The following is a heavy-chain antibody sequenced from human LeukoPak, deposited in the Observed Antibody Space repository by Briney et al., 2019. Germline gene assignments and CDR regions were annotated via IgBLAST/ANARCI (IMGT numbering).Heavy chain of an antibody. V-gene: IGHV3-23*01. Sequence: GGSLRLSCAASGFTFSSYAMSWVRQAPGKGLEWVSAISGSGGSTYYADSVKGRFPISRHYSKHTLYLKMNSMRAEYTAVYYFAKDRGDDYDSSGYYYDAFDIWGQGTMVTVSS. D-gene: IGHD3-22*01. CDR1: GFTFSSYA. CDR2: ISGSGGST. J-gene: IGHJ3*02. CDR3: AKDRGDDYDSSGYYYDAFDI.